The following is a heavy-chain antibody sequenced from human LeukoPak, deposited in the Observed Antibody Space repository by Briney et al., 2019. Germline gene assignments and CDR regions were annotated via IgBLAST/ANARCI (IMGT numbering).Heavy chain of an antibody. Sequence: GESLKISCKGSGYSFTSYWIGWMRQMPGKGLEWMGIIYPGDSDTRYSPSFQGQVTISADKSISTAYLQWSSLKASDTAMYYCARLSPGIAAARLLTWFDPWGQGTLVTVSS. CDR2: IYPGDSDT. D-gene: IGHD6-13*01. J-gene: IGHJ5*02. V-gene: IGHV5-51*03. CDR3: ARLSPGIAAARLLTWFDP. CDR1: GYSFTSYW.